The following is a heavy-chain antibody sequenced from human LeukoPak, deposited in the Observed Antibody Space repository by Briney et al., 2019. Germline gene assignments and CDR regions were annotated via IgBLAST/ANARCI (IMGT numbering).Heavy chain of an antibody. CDR1: GVNFSSYW. J-gene: IGHJ4*02. D-gene: IGHD3-3*01. CDR3: ARDAYYDFWSGYPRYFDY. Sequence: PGGSLRLSCAVSGVNFSSYWMSWVRQAPGKGLEWVANIKQDGSEEYYVDSVKGRFTISTDNAKNSLYLQMNSLRAEGTAVYYCARDAYYDFWSGYPRYFDYWGQGTLVTVSS. CDR2: IKQDGSEE. V-gene: IGHV3-7*01.